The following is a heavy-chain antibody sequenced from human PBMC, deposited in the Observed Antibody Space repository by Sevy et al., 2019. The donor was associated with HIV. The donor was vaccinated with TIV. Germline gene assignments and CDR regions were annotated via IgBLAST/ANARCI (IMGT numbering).Heavy chain of an antibody. Sequence: SETLSLTCTVSGGSISSYYWSWIRQPAGKGLEWIGRIYTSGSTNYNPSLKSRVTMSVDTSKNQISLKLSSVTAADTAVYYCARGKSGSYYHYYYYYYMDVWGKGTTVTVSS. CDR1: GGSISSYY. V-gene: IGHV4-4*07. CDR3: ARGKSGSYYHYYYYYYMDV. D-gene: IGHD1-26*01. CDR2: IYTSGST. J-gene: IGHJ6*03.